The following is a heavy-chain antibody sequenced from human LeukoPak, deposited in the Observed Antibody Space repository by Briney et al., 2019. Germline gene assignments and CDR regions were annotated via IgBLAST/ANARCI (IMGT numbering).Heavy chain of an antibody. Sequence: ASVKVSCKASGYTFTSYDINWVRQATGQGLEWMGWMNPNSGDTGYAQTFQGRVTITRNTSISTAYMELSSLRSEDTAVYYCAREAGDIHGFDYWGQGTLVTVSS. CDR3: AREAGDIHGFDY. J-gene: IGHJ4*02. CDR1: GYTFTSYD. V-gene: IGHV1-8*03. D-gene: IGHD3-16*01. CDR2: MNPNSGDT.